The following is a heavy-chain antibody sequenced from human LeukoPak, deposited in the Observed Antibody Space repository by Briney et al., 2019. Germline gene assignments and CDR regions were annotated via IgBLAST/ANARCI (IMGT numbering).Heavy chain of an antibody. CDR1: GFTFNTHA. CDR3: AKEPVGYRNAYCPFDN. J-gene: IGHJ4*02. Sequence: GGSLRLSCAASGFTFNTHAMSWVRQAPGKGMEWVSGISGSGSRTFYADSVKGRFTISRDNSKNTLFLQVNSLRAEDTALYYCAKEPVGYRNAYCPFDNWGQGTLVTVSS. D-gene: IGHD5-18*01. CDR2: ISGSGSRT. V-gene: IGHV3-23*01.